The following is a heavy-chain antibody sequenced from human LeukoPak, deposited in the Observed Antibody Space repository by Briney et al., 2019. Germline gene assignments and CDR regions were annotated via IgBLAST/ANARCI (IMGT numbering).Heavy chain of an antibody. V-gene: IGHV3-48*01. J-gene: IGHJ4*02. CDR1: GFTFSSYS. CDR3: AIHSSSQSFDY. Sequence: GGSLRLSCAASGFTFSSYSMNWVRQAPGKGLEWVSYISSSSSTIYYADSVKGRFTISRDNAKNSLYLQMNGLRAEDTAVYYCAIHSSSQSFDYWGQGTLVTVSS. D-gene: IGHD6-13*01. CDR2: ISSSSSTI.